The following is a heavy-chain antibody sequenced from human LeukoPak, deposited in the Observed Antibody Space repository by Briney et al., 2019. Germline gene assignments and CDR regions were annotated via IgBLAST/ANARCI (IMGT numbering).Heavy chain of an antibody. CDR3: ARTVRNWFDP. D-gene: IGHD3-3*01. J-gene: IGHJ5*02. CDR2: ISAYNGNT. CDR1: GYTFTSYA. V-gene: IGHV1-18*01. Sequence: ASVKVSCKASGYTFTSYAMNWVRQAPGQGLEWMGWISAYNGNTNYAQKLQGRVTMTTDTSTSTAYMELRSLRSDDTAVYYCARTVRNWFDPWGQGTLVTVSS.